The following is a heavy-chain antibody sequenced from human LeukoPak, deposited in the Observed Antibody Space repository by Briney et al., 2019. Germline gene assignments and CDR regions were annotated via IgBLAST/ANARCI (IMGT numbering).Heavy chain of an antibody. Sequence: PSETLSLTCTVSGGSISSYYWSWIRQPPGKGLEWIGYIYYSGSTNYNPSLKSRVTISVDTSKNQFSLNLKSMTAADTAMYYCARVSGSSGADFDYWGQGILVTVSS. CDR2: IYYSGST. D-gene: IGHD2-15*01. V-gene: IGHV4-59*12. CDR3: ARVSGSSGADFDY. CDR1: GGSISSYY. J-gene: IGHJ4*02.